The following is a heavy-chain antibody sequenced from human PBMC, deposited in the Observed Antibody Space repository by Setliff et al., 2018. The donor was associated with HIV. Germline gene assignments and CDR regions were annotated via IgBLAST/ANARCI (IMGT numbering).Heavy chain of an antibody. CDR1: GGTFRSHE. V-gene: IGHV1-69*13. J-gene: IGHJ4*02. D-gene: IGHD3-22*01. Sequence: VASVKVSGKASGGTFRSHEISWVRQAPGQGLEWMGGIVPILNTGNYAPKFQGRVTITADESTTTAYMELSSLRSEDTAVYYCARIPNHSSGFDYWGQGTPVTVSS. CDR2: IVPILNTG. CDR3: ARIPNHSSGFDY.